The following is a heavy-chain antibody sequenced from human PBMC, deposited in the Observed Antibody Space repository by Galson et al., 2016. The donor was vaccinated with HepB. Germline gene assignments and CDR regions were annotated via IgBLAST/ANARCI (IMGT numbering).Heavy chain of an antibody. CDR3: ARLRWPTYYFDY. J-gene: IGHJ4*02. Sequence: PALVKPTQTLTLTCTFSEFSLRTSGMCVTWIRQPPGQALEWLALIDWDDDKSYSASLKTRLTISKDVSENQVVLTMTNMGPEDTATYYCARLRWPTYYFDYWGQGTLVTVSS. CDR1: EFSLRTSGMC. D-gene: IGHD3-16*01. V-gene: IGHV2-70*01. CDR2: IDWDDDK.